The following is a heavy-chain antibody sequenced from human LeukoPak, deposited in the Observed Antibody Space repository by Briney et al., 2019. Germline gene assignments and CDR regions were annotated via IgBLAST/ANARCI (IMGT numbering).Heavy chain of an antibody. CDR1: GGSISSYY. CDR3: ARRVVVTAIDY. J-gene: IGHJ4*02. Sequence: SETLSLTCTVSGGSISSYYWSWIRQPPGKGLEWIGEINHSGSTNYNPSLKSRVTISVDTSKNQSSLKLSSVTAADTAVYYCARRVVVTAIDYWGQGTLVTVSS. CDR2: INHSGST. D-gene: IGHD2-21*02. V-gene: IGHV4-34*01.